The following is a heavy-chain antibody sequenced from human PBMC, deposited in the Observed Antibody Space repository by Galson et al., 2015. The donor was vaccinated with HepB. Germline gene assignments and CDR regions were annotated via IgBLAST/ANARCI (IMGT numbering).Heavy chain of an antibody. V-gene: IGHV1-3*01. CDR3: ARGCAGSGCHDY. Sequence: SVKVSCKASGYTFTNYAIHWVRQAPGQRLEWMGWIDAGNGDTRYSQKFQGRVTITTDTSASTASMDLSSLRSEDTAVYYCARGCAGSGCHDYWGQGTLVTVSS. CDR2: IDAGNGDT. D-gene: IGHD6-19*01. CDR1: GYTFTNYA. J-gene: IGHJ4*02.